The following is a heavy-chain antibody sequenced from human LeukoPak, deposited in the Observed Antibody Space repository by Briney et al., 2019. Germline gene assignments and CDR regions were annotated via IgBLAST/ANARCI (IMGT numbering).Heavy chain of an antibody. D-gene: IGHD3-3*01. J-gene: IGHJ4*02. CDR1: GFIFTNYF. V-gene: IGHV3-7*01. CDR3: ATDRGWRTSGYYLYYFEY. Sequence: GGSLRLSCAASGFIFTNYFMSWVRQAPGKGREWVASIKHDGSEKYYVDSVRGRFTISRDNTMNSLYLQMSSLRAEDTAVYYCATDRGWRTSGYYLYYFEYWGQGTLVTFSS. CDR2: IKHDGSEK.